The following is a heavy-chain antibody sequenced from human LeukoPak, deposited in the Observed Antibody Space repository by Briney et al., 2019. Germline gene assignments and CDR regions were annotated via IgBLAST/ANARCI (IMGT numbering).Heavy chain of an antibody. CDR3: ASRGYSYANYWYFDL. CDR2: IYYSGST. J-gene: IGHJ2*01. D-gene: IGHD5-18*01. V-gene: IGHV4-59*01. CDR1: GGSISSYY. Sequence: SETLSLTCTVSGGSISSYYWSWIRQPPGKGLEWIGYIYYSGSTNYNPSLKSRVTISVDTSKNQFSLKLSSVTAADTAVYYCASRGYSYANYWYFDLWGRGTLVTVSS.